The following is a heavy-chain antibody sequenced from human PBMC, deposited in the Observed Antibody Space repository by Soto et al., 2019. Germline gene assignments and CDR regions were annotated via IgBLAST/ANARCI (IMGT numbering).Heavy chain of an antibody. J-gene: IGHJ4*02. CDR1: GFTFSSYP. D-gene: IGHD6-19*01. CDR2: ISYDGSNK. V-gene: IGHV3-30-3*01. Sequence: GGSLRLSCEASGFTFSSYPIHGARQAPAKGREWVGVISYDGSNKYYADSVKGRFTISRDNSKNTLYLQMNSLRAEDTAVYYCARVAVAGTMCDYWGQGTLVTVSS. CDR3: ARVAVAGTMCDY.